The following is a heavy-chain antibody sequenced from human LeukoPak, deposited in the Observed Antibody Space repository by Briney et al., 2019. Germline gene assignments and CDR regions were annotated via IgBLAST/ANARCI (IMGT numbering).Heavy chain of an antibody. CDR1: GGSISSYY. CDR3: ARLNGPKLDFDY. CDR2: IYYSGST. Sequence: SQTLSLTCTVSGGSISSYYWSWIRQPPGKGLEWIGYIYYSGSTNYNPSLKSRVTISVDTSKNQFSLKLSSVTAADTAVYYCARLNGPKLDFDYWGPGTLVTVSS. D-gene: IGHD2-8*01. J-gene: IGHJ4*02. V-gene: IGHV4-59*08.